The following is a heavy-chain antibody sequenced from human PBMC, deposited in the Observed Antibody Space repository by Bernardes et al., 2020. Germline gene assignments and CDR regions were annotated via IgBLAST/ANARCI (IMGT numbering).Heavy chain of an antibody. CDR3: ARNVSIQLWSRWANWFDP. J-gene: IGHJ5*01. V-gene: IGHV3-21*01. Sequence: GGSLRLSCAASGFTFSSYSMNWVRQAPGKGLEWVSSISSSSSYIYYADSVKSRFTISRDNAKNSLYLQMNSLRAEDTAVYYCARNVSIQLWSRWANWFDPWGQGTLVTVSS. CDR2: ISSSSSYI. CDR1: GFTFSSYS. D-gene: IGHD5-18*01.